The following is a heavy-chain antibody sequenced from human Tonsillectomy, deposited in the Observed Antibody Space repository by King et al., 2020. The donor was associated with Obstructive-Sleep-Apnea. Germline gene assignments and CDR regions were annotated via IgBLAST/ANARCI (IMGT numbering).Heavy chain of an antibody. D-gene: IGHD3-22*01. Sequence: VQLQQWGAGLLKPSETLSLTCAVYGGSFSGYYWSWIRQPPGKGLEWIGELNHRGSTNYNPSLKSRVTISVDTSKNQFSLKLSSVTAADTAVYFCARGDSSGYYPIIDYWGQGTLVTVSS. J-gene: IGHJ4*02. CDR2: LNHRGST. CDR3: ARGDSSGYYPIIDY. V-gene: IGHV4-34*01. CDR1: GGSFSGYY.